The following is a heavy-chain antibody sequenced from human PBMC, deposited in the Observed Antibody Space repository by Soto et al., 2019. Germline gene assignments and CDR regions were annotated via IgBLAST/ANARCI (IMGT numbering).Heavy chain of an antibody. Sequence: QVQLVQSGAEVKKPGASVKVSCRTSGYTFSRYYMHWVRQAPGQGLEWMGIINPSSRSPNYAQKFLGRLTVTRDKSTSTVYMELNGLTSEDTAMYYCARGVVVKVYEMGGPDYWGQGTLVTVSS. CDR2: INPSSRSP. CDR3: ARGVVVKVYEMGGPDY. J-gene: IGHJ4*02. V-gene: IGHV1-46*01. CDR1: GYTFSRYY. D-gene: IGHD2-8*01.